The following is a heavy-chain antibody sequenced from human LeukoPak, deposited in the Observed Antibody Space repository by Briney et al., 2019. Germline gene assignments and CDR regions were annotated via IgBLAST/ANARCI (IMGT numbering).Heavy chain of an antibody. Sequence: GGSLRLSCAASGFTFTNYVMTWVRQAPGKGLEWLSGISVSGADTYYADSVKGRFTISRDNSKNAVSLRLNSLRAEDSAIYYCASRKEYSTSSVFYWGQGTLVTVSS. CDR2: ISVSGADT. J-gene: IGHJ4*02. D-gene: IGHD6-6*01. CDR1: GFTFTNYV. CDR3: ASRKEYSTSSVFY. V-gene: IGHV3-23*01.